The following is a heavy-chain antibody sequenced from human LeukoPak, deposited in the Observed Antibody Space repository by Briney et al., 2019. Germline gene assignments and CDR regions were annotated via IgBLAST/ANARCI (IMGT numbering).Heavy chain of an antibody. CDR2: LSFGGST. Sequence: KPSETLSLTCAVSGGSISSSGYFWGWIPQSPGNGLEWIGSLSFGGSTYYNPSLKSRVTISGDTAKNHVSLKLISVSAADTAVHYCAREGLPGLCTSTSCYAVFDPWGQGTLVTVSS. J-gene: IGHJ5*02. CDR3: AREGLPGLCTSTSCYAVFDP. V-gene: IGHV4-39*02. CDR1: GGSISSSGYF. D-gene: IGHD2-2*01.